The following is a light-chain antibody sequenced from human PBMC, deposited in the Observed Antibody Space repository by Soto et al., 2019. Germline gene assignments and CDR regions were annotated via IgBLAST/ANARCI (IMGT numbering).Light chain of an antibody. J-gene: IGKJ3*01. Sequence: DIVLTQSPSFLSLSPGDRATLSCRATESISIYLAWFQQKPGQAPRLLIYKGSKRAPGVPARFSGSGSETDFTITIDSLEPEDFEVYYCRHRNNWPTFGPGTKVDIK. CDR3: RHRNNWPT. CDR2: KGS. CDR1: ESISIY. V-gene: IGKV3-11*01.